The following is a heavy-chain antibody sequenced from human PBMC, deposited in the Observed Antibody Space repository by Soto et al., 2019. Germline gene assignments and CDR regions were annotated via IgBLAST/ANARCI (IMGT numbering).Heavy chain of an antibody. V-gene: IGHV1-69*02. CDR2: IIPILGIA. Sequence: SVKVSCKASGGTFSSYTISWVRQAPGQGLEWMGRIIPILGIANYAQKFQGRVTITADKSTSTAYMELSSLRSEDTAEYYSEIVSSSSSQVDDWGQGTLVTVST. D-gene: IGHD6-6*01. CDR1: GGTFSSYT. J-gene: IGHJ4*02. CDR3: EIVSSSSSQVDD.